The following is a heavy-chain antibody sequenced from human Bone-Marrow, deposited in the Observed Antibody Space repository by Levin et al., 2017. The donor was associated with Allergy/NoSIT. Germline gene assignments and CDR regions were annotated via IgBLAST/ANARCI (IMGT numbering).Heavy chain of an antibody. CDR2: ISYDGSNK. CDR3: AKDEVYRPLILGEGCAFDI. J-gene: IGHJ3*02. Sequence: GGSLRLSCAASGFTFSSYGMHWVRQAPGKGLEWVAVISYDGSNKYYADSVKGRFTISRDNSKNTLYLQMNSLRAEDTAVYYCAKDEVYRPLILGEGCAFDIWGQGTMVTVSS. D-gene: IGHD3-16*01. CDR1: GFTFSSYG. V-gene: IGHV3-30*18.